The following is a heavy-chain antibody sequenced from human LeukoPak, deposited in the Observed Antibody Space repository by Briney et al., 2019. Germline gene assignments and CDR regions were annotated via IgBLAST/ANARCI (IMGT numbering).Heavy chain of an antibody. J-gene: IGHJ4*02. CDR3: ARATRTSGSSGYYYDY. Sequence: ASVKVSCKASGYTFTSYYMHWVRQAPGQGLEWMGIINPSGGSTSYAQKFQGRVTMTRDMSTSTVYMELSSLRSEDTAVYHCARATRTSGSSGYYYDYWGQGTLVTVSS. CDR1: GYTFTSYY. D-gene: IGHD3-22*01. V-gene: IGHV1-46*01. CDR2: INPSGGST.